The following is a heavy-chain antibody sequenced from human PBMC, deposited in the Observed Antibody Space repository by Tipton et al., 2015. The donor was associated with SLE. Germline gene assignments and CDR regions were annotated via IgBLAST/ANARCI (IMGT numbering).Heavy chain of an antibody. CDR2: INHSGST. V-gene: IGHV4-34*01. D-gene: IGHD4-23*01. CDR1: GGSFSDYY. J-gene: IGHJ4*02. Sequence: LRLSCAVYGGSFSDYYWNWIRQPPGKGLEWIGEINHSGSTNYKPSLKSRVTISVDTSKNQVSLKLRSVTAADTAVYYCARGLTNYGGNSYHLDYWGQGTLVIVSS. CDR3: ARGLTNYGGNSYHLDY.